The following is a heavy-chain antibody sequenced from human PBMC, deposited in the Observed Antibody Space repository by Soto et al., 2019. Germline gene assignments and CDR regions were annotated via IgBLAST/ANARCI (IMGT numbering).Heavy chain of an antibody. CDR2: ISAYNGNT. CDR3: ARDSNNGSYYGFKY. Sequence: QVRLVQSGTEVMKPGASVKVSCKASGYTFTSYGISWVRQAPGQGLEWMGWISAYNGNTNYAQKVQGRVTMTTDTSTSTAYMELRSLRSDDTAVYYCARDSNNGSYYGFKYWGQGTLVTVSS. CDR1: GYTFTSYG. D-gene: IGHD1-26*01. J-gene: IGHJ4*02. V-gene: IGHV1-18*01.